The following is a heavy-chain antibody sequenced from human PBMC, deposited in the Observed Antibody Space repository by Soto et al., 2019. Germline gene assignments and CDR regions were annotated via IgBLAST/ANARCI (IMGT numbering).Heavy chain of an antibody. V-gene: IGHV4-34*01. Sequence: LSQLPETLSLTCAVYGGSFSGYYWSWIRQPPGKGLEWIGEINHSGSTNYNPSLKSRVTISVDTSKNQFSLKLSSVTAADTAVYYCARKKRAFDIWGQGTMVTVSS. CDR2: INHSGST. CDR1: GGSFSGYY. J-gene: IGHJ3*02. CDR3: ARKKRAFDI.